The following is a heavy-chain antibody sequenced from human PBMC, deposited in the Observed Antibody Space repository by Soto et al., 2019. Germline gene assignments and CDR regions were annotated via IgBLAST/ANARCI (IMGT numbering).Heavy chain of an antibody. CDR1: GSTFITNW. V-gene: IGHV5-51*01. CDR2: IYPGLSET. Sequence: GEALKISCQASGSTFITNWIGWVRQKPGRGLEGLGIIYPGLSETRYSPAFRGHVNISADRSITKAYPQWSSLKASDTAIDYGMRQFKYGFCSGGCGQGTLVTVSS. CDR3: MRQFKYGFCSGG. J-gene: IGHJ4*02. D-gene: IGHD2-15*01.